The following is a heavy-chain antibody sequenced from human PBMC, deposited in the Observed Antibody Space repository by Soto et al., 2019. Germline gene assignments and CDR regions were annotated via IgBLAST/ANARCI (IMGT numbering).Heavy chain of an antibody. CDR2: IYYSGTT. V-gene: IGHV4-28*01. CDR1: GYSISSSNW. Sequence: QVQLQESGPGLVKPSDTLSLTCAVSGYSISSSNWWGWIRQPPGKGLEWIGYIYYSGTTYYNPSLQSRVTMSVDTSKNQFSLKLTSVPAVDTAVYYCARREIQGPIVYWGQGTLVSVSS. D-gene: IGHD1-26*01. CDR3: ARREIQGPIVY. J-gene: IGHJ4*02.